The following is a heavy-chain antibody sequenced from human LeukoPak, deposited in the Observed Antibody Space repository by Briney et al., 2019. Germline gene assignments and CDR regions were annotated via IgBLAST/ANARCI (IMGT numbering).Heavy chain of an antibody. CDR2: IYTSGST. V-gene: IGHV4-4*07. J-gene: IGHJ4*02. D-gene: IGHD3-10*01. CDR3: ARGRGYYGSGSYYSKYSRYYFDY. Sequence: KPSETLSLTCTVSGGSISSYYWSWIRQPAGKGLEWIGRIYTSGSTNYNPSLKSRVTMSVDTSKNQFSLKLSSVTAADTAVYYCARGRGYYGSGSYYSKYSRYYFDYWGQGTLVTVSS. CDR1: GGSISSYY.